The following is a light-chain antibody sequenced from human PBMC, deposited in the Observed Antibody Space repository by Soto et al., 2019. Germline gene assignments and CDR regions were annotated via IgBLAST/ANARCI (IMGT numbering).Light chain of an antibody. J-gene: IGLJ1*01. CDR1: GSDIGTYNR. CDR3: SSYTSSSTYV. V-gene: IGLV2-18*02. CDR2: DVS. Sequence: QSALTQPPSVSGSPGQSVAISCTGTGSDIGTYNRVSWYQQPPGTAPKLMIYDVSDRPSGDPDRFSGSKSGNTASLTISGLQAEDEADYYCSSYTSSSTYVFGTGTKLTVL.